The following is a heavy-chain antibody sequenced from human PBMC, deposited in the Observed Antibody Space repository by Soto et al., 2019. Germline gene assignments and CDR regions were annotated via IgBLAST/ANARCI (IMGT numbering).Heavy chain of an antibody. Sequence: QVQLVQSGAEVKKPGSSVKVSCKASGGTFSSYAISWVRQAPGQGLEWMGGIIPIFGTANYAQKFQGRVTITADKSTSTAYMELSSLRSEDTAVYYCARAVYSGYDSYYYGMDVWGQGTTVTVSS. CDR2: IIPIFGTA. CDR3: ARAVYSGYDSYYYGMDV. CDR1: GGTFSSYA. J-gene: IGHJ6*02. V-gene: IGHV1-69*06. D-gene: IGHD5-12*01.